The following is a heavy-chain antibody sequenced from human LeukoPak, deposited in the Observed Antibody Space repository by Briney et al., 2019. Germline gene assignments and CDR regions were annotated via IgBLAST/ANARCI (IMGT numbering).Heavy chain of an antibody. V-gene: IGHV4-34*01. J-gene: IGHJ3*02. CDR3: ARPKRAYYYGSGSGAFDI. D-gene: IGHD3-10*01. CDR2: INHSGST. Sequence: GSLRLSCAVSGLTFTNAWMSWIRQPPGKGLEWIGEINHSGSTNYNPSLKSRVTISVDTSKNQFSLKLSSVTAADTAVYYCARPKRAYYYGSGSGAFDIWGQGTMVTVSS. CDR1: GLTFTNAW.